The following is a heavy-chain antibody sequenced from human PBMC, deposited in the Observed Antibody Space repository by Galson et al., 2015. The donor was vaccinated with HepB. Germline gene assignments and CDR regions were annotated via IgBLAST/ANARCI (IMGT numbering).Heavy chain of an antibody. D-gene: IGHD3-3*01. V-gene: IGHV7-4-1*02. CDR1: GYTFTDYV. CDR2: MNTNTGKP. J-gene: IGHJ6*03. Sequence: SCKASGYTFTDYVVNWVRQPPGQGLEWMGWMNTNTGKPTYAPGFAGRFVFSLDTSVTTAYLQISSLETDDTAVYYCARSPLRFLDWLPYYDYYYMDVWGEGTTVTVSS. CDR3: ARSPLRFLDWLPYYDYYYMDV.